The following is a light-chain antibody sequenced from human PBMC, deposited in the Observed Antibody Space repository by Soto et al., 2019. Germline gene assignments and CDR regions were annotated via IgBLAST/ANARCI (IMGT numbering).Light chain of an antibody. Sequence: EIVLAQSPGTLSLSTGQRATLSCRASQSVSRDYVAWYQHKPVQAPRLLIYAASSKPSGIPDRFGGSGSGTDFTLTISRLEPEDFALYYCQQYGSSPLTFGGGTRVEFK. CDR3: QQYGSSPLT. J-gene: IGKJ4*01. CDR1: QSVSRDY. CDR2: AAS. V-gene: IGKV3-20*01.